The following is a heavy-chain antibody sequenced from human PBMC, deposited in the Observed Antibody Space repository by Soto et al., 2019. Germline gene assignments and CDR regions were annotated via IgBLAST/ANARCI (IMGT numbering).Heavy chain of an antibody. V-gene: IGHV3-21*01. J-gene: IGHJ4*02. CDR3: ARESEDLTSNFDY. Sequence: GGSLRLSCEASGFSFSTFSMNWVRQAPGKGLEYVSVISSSSGYIYYADSVKGRFTVSRDNAKNSVYLEMNSLSAEDTALYYCARESEDLTSNFDYWGQGTLVTVSS. CDR2: ISSSSGYI. CDR1: GFSFSTFS.